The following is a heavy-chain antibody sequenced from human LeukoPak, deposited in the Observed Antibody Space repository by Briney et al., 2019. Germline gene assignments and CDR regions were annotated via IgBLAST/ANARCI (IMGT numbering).Heavy chain of an antibody. J-gene: IGHJ6*03. CDR1: GFTFDDYA. CDR2: ISWNSGSI. V-gene: IGHV3-9*01. CDR3: AKDPYSSSPYTYMDV. Sequence: PGGSLRLSCAASGFTFDDYAMHWVRQAPGKGLEWVSGISWNSGSIGYADSVKGRFTISRDNAKNSLYLQMNSLSAEDTALYYCAKDPYSSSPYTYMDVWGKGTTVTVS. D-gene: IGHD6-6*01.